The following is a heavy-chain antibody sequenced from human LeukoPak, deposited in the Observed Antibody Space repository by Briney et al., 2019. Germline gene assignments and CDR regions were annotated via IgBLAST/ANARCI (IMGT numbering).Heavy chain of an antibody. J-gene: IGHJ4*02. V-gene: IGHV3-30-3*01. CDR3: ARDPDSRGTEPPFFDH. CDR1: GFTFSSYA. D-gene: IGHD3-22*01. Sequence: GGSLRLSCAASGFTFSSYAMHWVRQAPGKGLEWVAVILSDGSNKYYADSVKGRFTISRDNSKNTLYLQMNSLRVDDTALYYCARDPDSRGTEPPFFDHWGRGTLVTVSS. CDR2: ILSDGSNK.